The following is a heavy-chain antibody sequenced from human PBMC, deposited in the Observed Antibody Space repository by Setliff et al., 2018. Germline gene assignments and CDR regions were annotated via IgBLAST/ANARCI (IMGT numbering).Heavy chain of an antibody. D-gene: IGHD3-10*01. CDR1: GGSVSSTSHY. Sequence: SETLSLTCNVSGGSVSSTSHYWGWIRQPPGKGMGWIGSVYYSGYTYYNPSLQSRVTISVDMSKNQFSMKLTSVTAADTAVYYCARVDFTMIQGVLGLWGQGALVTVS. J-gene: IGHJ1*01. V-gene: IGHV4-39*07. CDR2: VYYSGYT. CDR3: ARVDFTMIQGVLGL.